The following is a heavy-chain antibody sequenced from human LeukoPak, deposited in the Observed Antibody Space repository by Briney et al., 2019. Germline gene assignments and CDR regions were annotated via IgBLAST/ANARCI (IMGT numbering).Heavy chain of an antibody. CDR3: ARVHYFDSSGYYSSTYYMDV. CDR1: GGSISNYY. J-gene: IGHJ6*03. V-gene: IGHV4-59*01. Sequence: PSETLSLTCTVSGGSISNYYWTWIRQPPGKGLEWIGYISYSGSTKDNPSLKSRVTISIDTSKNQFSLKLSSVTAADTAVYYCARVHYFDSSGYYSSTYYMDVWGKGTTVTVSS. CDR2: ISYSGST. D-gene: IGHD3-22*01.